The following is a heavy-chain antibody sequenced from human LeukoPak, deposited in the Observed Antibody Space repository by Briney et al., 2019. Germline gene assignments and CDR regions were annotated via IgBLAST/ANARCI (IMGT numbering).Heavy chain of an antibody. CDR1: GGSVISYC. Sequence: PSETLSLTCSVSGGSVISYCWAWIRHPPGKGLEWIGYIYYTGSTDYNPSLKSRVTMSVDTSKNQFSLKLSSVTAADTAVYYCARQRKSPDVLRFDYWGQGALVTVSS. V-gene: IGHV4-59*08. D-gene: IGHD2-8*01. CDR3: ARQRKSPDVLRFDY. CDR2: IYYTGST. J-gene: IGHJ4*02.